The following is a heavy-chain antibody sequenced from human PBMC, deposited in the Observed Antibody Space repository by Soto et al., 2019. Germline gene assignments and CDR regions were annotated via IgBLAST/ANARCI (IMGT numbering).Heavy chain of an antibody. J-gene: IGHJ3*02. D-gene: IGHD2-21*01. Sequence: QVQLQESGPGLVKPSQTLSLTCTVSGGSISSGDYYWSWIRQPPGKGLEWIGYIYYSGSTYYNPSLKSRVTISEDTSKNQFSLKLNSVTAADTVVYYCARHNPKIATAGSFDIWGQGTMVTVSS. V-gene: IGHV4-30-4*01. CDR1: GGSISSGDYY. CDR3: ARHNPKIATAGSFDI. CDR2: IYYSGST.